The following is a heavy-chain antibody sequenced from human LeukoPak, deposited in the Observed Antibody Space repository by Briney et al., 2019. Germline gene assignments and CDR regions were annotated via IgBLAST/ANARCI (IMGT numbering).Heavy chain of an antibody. CDR2: ISSSGSTI. J-gene: IGHJ6*04. CDR1: GFTFSSYE. CDR3: AELGITMIGGV. Sequence: PGWSLRLSCAASGFTFSSYEMNWVRQAPGKGLEGVSYISSSGSTIYYADSVKGRFTISRDNAKNSLYLQMNSLRAEDTPVYYCAELGITMIGGVWGKGTTVTISS. D-gene: IGHD3-10*02. V-gene: IGHV3-48*03.